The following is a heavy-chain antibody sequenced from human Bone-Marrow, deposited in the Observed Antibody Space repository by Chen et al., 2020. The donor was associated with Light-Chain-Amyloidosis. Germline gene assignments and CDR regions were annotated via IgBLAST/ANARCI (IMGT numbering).Heavy chain of an antibody. CDR2: IYPDDSDA. CDR3: ARRRDGYNFDY. Sequence: EVQLEQSGPEVKKPGESLKISCKGSGXTFPNYWMGWGRQMPGKGLEWMGVIYPDDSDARYSPSFEGQVTISADKSITTAYLQWRSLKASDTAMYYCARRRDGYNFDYWGQGTLVTVSS. D-gene: IGHD5-12*01. J-gene: IGHJ4*02. CDR1: GXTFPNYW. V-gene: IGHV5-51*01.